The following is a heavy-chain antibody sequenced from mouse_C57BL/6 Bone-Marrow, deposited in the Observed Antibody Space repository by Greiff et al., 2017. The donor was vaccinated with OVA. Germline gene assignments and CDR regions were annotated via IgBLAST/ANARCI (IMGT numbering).Heavy chain of an antibody. CDR2: IDPSDSYT. CDR1: GYTFTSYW. V-gene: IGHV1-50*01. CDR3: ASGNYPGYFDY. D-gene: IGHD2-1*01. Sequence: VQLQQPGAELVKPGASVKLSCKASGYTFTSYWMQWVKQSPGQGLEWIGEIDPSDSYTNYNQKFKGKATLTVDTSSSTAYTQLSSLTSEDSAVYYCASGNYPGYFDYWGQGTTLTVSS. J-gene: IGHJ2*01.